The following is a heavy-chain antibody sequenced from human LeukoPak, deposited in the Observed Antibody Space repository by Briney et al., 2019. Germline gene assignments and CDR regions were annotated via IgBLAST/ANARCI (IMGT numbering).Heavy chain of an antibody. CDR1: GFTFSSYG. CDR2: IWYDGSNK. V-gene: IGHV3-33*06. D-gene: IGHD2-21*01. Sequence: GGSLRLSCAASGFTFSSYGMHWVRQAPGKGLEWVAVIWYDGSNKYYADSVKGRFTISRDNSKNTLYLQMNSLRAEDTAVYYCAKDLAYCGGDCYWSFDYWGQGTLVTVSS. CDR3: AKDLAYCGGDCYWSFDY. J-gene: IGHJ4*02.